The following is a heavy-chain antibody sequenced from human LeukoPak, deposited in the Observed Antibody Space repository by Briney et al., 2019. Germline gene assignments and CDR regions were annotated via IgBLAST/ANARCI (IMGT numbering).Heavy chain of an antibody. CDR1: GVAIRNSW. CDR2: IWYDGSKK. CDR3: VRDELTLPKKYFDS. D-gene: IGHD1-7*01. Sequence: PGGSLRLSCVASGVAIRNSWMSWVRQAPGKGLEWVAYIWYDGSKKEYADSVRGRFTISRDNARNTMNMQMNNLRAEDTAVYYCVRDELTLPKKYFDSWGQGTSVTVSS. V-gene: IGHV3-33*08. J-gene: IGHJ4*02.